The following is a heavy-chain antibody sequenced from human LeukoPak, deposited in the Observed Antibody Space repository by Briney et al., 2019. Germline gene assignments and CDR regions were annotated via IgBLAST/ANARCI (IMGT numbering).Heavy chain of an antibody. CDR1: GFTFSSYW. CDR2: IKQDGSEK. Sequence: GGSLRLSCAASGFTFSSYWMNWVRQAPGKGLEWVANIKQDGSEKYYVDSVKGRFTISRDNAKNSLYLQMNSLRAEDTAVYYCARDNPRSYYYYMDVWGKGTTVTVSS. J-gene: IGHJ6*03. D-gene: IGHD1-14*01. V-gene: IGHV3-7*01. CDR3: ARDNPRSYYYYMDV.